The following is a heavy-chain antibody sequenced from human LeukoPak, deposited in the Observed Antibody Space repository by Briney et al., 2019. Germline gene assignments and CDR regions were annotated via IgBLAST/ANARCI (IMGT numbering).Heavy chain of an antibody. J-gene: IGHJ4*02. CDR2: IGRSGGDI. D-gene: IGHD4-23*01. CDR1: GFTFNSYA. Sequence: GGSLRLSCAASGFTFNSYAMAWVRQAPGKGLEWVSVIGRSGGDIQYVDSVKGRFTISRVNSKNTLYLQMNSLRAEDTAVYYCAKYAPPTTVVTRYFDYWGQGTLVTVSS. CDR3: AKYAPPTTVVTRYFDY. V-gene: IGHV3-23*01.